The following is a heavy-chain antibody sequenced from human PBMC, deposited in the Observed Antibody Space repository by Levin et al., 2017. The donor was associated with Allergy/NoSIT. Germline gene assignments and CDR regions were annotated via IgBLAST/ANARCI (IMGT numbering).Heavy chain of an antibody. Sequence: SVKVSCKASGGTFSSYAISWVRQAPGQGLEWMGGIIPIFGTANYAQKFQGRVTITADESTSTAYMELSSLRSEDTAVYYCASGRGVRAARPLDYWGQGTLVTVSS. CDR1: GGTFSSYA. CDR2: IIPIFGTA. CDR3: ASGRGVRAARPLDY. D-gene: IGHD6-6*01. J-gene: IGHJ4*02. V-gene: IGHV1-69*13.